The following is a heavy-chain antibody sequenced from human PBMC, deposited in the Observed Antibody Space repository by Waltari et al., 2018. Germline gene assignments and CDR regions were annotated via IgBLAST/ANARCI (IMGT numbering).Heavy chain of an antibody. J-gene: IGHJ6*02. CDR1: GFAFSSYE. CDR3: ARDSLDSGNYYVYHFYGLDV. CDR2: ISSSGNTI. D-gene: IGHD1-26*01. V-gene: IGHV3-48*03. Sequence: EVQLVESGGGLVQPGGSLRLSCAVSGFAFSSYEVHWVRQAPGKGLEWVSDISSSGNTIYYADSVKGRFTISRDNAKKLLYRQMNSLRAEDTAVYYCARDSLDSGNYYVYHFYGLDVWGQGTTVTVS.